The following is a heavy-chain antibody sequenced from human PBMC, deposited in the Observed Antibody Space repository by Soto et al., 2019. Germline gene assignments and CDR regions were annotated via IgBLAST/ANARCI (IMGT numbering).Heavy chain of an antibody. V-gene: IGHV3-30-3*01. Sequence: QVQLVESGGGVVQPGRSLRLSCAASGFTFSSYAMHWVRQAPGKGLEWVAVISYDGSNKYYADSVKGRFTISRDNSKNTLYLQMNSLRAEDTAVYYCAREASGSYSSGYWGQGPLVTVSS. J-gene: IGHJ4*02. CDR2: ISYDGSNK. D-gene: IGHD1-26*01. CDR1: GFTFSSYA. CDR3: AREASGSYSSGY.